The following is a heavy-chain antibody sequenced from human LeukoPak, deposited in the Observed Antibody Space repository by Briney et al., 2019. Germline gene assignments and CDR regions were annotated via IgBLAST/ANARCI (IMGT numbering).Heavy chain of an antibody. CDR1: GGSISSYY. Sequence: SETLSLTCTVSGGSISSYYWSWIRQPPGKGLEWIGYIYYSGSTNYNPSLKSRVTISVDTSKNQFSLKLSSVTAADTAVYYCARHAHRFPWTSDAFGIWGQGTMVTVSS. J-gene: IGHJ3*02. V-gene: IGHV4-59*08. D-gene: IGHD3-3*01. CDR3: ARHAHRFPWTSDAFGI. CDR2: IYYSGST.